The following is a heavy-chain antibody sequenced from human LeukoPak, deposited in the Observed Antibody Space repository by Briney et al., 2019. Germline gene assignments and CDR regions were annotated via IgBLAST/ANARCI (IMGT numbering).Heavy chain of an antibody. CDR3: ARDAEYYYGSGSYSSGIDV. J-gene: IGHJ6*02. Sequence: SETLSLTCTVSGGPISSGGYYWSWIRQHPGKGLEWIGYIYYSVSTYYNPSLKSRVSISVDTSKNQFSLTLSSVPAADTAVYYCARDAEYYYGSGSYSSGIDVWGQGTTVTVSS. V-gene: IGHV4-31*03. CDR2: IYYSVST. D-gene: IGHD3-10*01. CDR1: GGPISSGGYY.